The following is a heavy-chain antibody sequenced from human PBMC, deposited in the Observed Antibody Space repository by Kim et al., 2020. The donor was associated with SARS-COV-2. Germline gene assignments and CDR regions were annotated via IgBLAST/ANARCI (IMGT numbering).Heavy chain of an antibody. CDR2: IYYSGST. CDR1: GGSVSSGSYY. D-gene: IGHD6-13*01. V-gene: IGHV4-61*01. Sequence: SETLSLTCTVSGGSVSSGSYYWSWIRQPPGKGLEWIGYIYYSGSTNYNPSLKSRVTISVDTSKNQFSLKLSSVTAADTAVYYCACIAAAGRQVDYWGQGTLVTVSS. CDR3: ACIAAAGRQVDY. J-gene: IGHJ4*02.